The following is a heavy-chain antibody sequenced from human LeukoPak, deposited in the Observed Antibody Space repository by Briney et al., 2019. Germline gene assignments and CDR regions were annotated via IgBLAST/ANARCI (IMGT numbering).Heavy chain of an antibody. CDR3: AKDLDPYDFWSGYYEGDWFDP. V-gene: IGHV3-48*01. CDR1: GFTFNSYS. D-gene: IGHD3-3*01. J-gene: IGHJ5*02. Sequence: GGSLRLSCAASGFTFNSYSMNWVRRAPGKGLEWVSYLSSSSSTVYYADSVKGRFTISRDNSKNTLYLQMNSLRAEDTAVYYCAKDLDPYDFWSGYYEGDWFDPWGQGTLVTVSS. CDR2: LSSSSSTV.